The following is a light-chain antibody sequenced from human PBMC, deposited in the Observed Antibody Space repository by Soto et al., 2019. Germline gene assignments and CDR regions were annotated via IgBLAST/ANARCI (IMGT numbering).Light chain of an antibody. J-gene: IGKJ2*01. CDR1: QSIGTW. Sequence: DIQMTQSPSTLSASVGDRVTITCRASQSIGTWLAWYQQKPGKAPKLLIYEASNLETGVPSRFSGSGSGTEFTLTISSLQPADFATYYCQQYNTYSYTFGQGTKLDIK. CDR3: QQYNTYSYT. V-gene: IGKV1-5*03. CDR2: EAS.